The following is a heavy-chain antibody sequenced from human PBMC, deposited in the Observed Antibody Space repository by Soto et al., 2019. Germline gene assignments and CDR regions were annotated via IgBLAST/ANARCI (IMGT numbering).Heavy chain of an antibody. V-gene: IGHV1-3*01. D-gene: IGHD6-19*01. CDR2: INAGNGNT. Sequence: QVQLVQSGAEVKKPGASVKVSCKASGYTFTSYAMHWVRQAPGQRLEWMGWINAGNGNTKYSQKFQGRVTITRDTSASTAYMELSSLRSEDTAVYYCARGTQPPQLISSGWQLFHYYNGMDVWGQGTTVTVSS. J-gene: IGHJ6*02. CDR1: GYTFTSYA. CDR3: ARGTQPPQLISSGWQLFHYYNGMDV.